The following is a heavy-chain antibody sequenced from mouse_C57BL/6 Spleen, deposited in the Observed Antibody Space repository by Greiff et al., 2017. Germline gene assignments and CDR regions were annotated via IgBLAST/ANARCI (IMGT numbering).Heavy chain of an antibody. Sequence: VQLQQPGAELVRPGASVKLSCTASGFNIKDDYMHWVKQRPEQGLEWIGWIDPENGDTEYASKFQGKATITADTSSNTAYLQLSSLTSEDTAVYYCTTTGFTTVVAHWGQGTTLTVSS. V-gene: IGHV14-4*01. CDR1: GFNIKDDY. J-gene: IGHJ2*01. D-gene: IGHD1-1*01. CDR2: IDPENGDT. CDR3: TTTGFTTVVAH.